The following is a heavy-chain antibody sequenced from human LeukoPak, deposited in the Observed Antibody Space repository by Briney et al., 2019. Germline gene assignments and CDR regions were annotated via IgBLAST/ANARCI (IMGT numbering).Heavy chain of an antibody. CDR1: GGSISSSSYY. D-gene: IGHD6-13*01. CDR2: IYYSGST. V-gene: IGHV4-39*07. J-gene: IGHJ4*02. CDR3: ARISYSSSYARFDY. Sequence: PSETLSLTCTVSGGSISSSSYYWGWIRQPPGKGLEWIGSIYYSGSTYYNPSLKSRVTISVDTSKNQFSLKLSSVTAADTAVYYCARISYSSSYARFDYWGQGTLVTVSS.